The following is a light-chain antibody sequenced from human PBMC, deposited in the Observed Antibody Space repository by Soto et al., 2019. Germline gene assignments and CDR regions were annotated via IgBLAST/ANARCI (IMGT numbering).Light chain of an antibody. CDR3: QQYGSSPQT. V-gene: IGKV3-20*01. CDR2: GAS. J-gene: IGKJ1*01. CDR1: QSVSSSY. Sequence: EIVLTQSPGTLSLSPGERATLSCRASQSVSSSYLAWYQQKPGQTPRLLIYGASSRATGIPERLSGSGSGTDFTLTISRLEPEDFAGYYCQQYGSSPQTFGQGTKVEIK.